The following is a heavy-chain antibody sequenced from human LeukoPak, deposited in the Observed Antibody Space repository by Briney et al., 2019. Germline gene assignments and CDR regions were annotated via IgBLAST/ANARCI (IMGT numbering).Heavy chain of an antibody. J-gene: IGHJ4*02. Sequence: PSETLSLTCAVYGGSFSGYYWSWIRQPPGKGLEWIGEINHSGSTNYNPSLKSRVTISVDTSKNQCSLKLSSVTAADTAVYYCARGRVREAVAGFDYWGQGTLVTVSS. CDR3: ARGRVREAVAGFDY. CDR2: INHSGST. D-gene: IGHD6-19*01. CDR1: GGSFSGYY. V-gene: IGHV4-34*01.